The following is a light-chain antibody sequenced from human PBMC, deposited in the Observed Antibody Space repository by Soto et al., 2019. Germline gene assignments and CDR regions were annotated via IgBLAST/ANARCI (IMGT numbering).Light chain of an antibody. Sequence: QSVLTQPPSASGTPGQRVTISCSGSSSNIGSNTVNWYQQLPGTAPKLLIYNSKQRPSGVPDRFSGSKSGTSASLAISGLQSEDEADYYCAAWDDSLNGHVLGTGTKLTVL. CDR2: NSK. CDR1: SSNIGSNT. V-gene: IGLV1-44*01. CDR3: AAWDDSLNGHV. J-gene: IGLJ1*01.